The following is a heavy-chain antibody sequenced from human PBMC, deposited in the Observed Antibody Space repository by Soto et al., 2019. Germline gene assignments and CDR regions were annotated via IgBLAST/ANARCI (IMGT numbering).Heavy chain of an antibody. CDR1: GFTFSPYW. CDR2: INNDGSEK. J-gene: IGHJ4*02. CDR3: ARGSNQDY. Sequence: EVQLVESGGDLVQPGGSLRLSCVASGFTFSPYWMSWVRQAPGRGLQWVATINNDGSEKYYADSVKGRFTISRDNARDSLYLQVTSLRGEDTAIYYCARGSNQDYWGQGTLVAVSS. D-gene: IGHD2-8*01. V-gene: IGHV3-7*03.